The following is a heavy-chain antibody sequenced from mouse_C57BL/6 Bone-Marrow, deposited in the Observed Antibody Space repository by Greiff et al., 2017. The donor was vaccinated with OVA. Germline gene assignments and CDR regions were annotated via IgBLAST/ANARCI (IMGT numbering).Heavy chain of an antibody. CDR2: IHPNSGST. CDR1: GYTFTSYW. D-gene: IGHD1-1*01. V-gene: IGHV1-64*01. CDR3: ASFSWDY. J-gene: IGHJ2*01. Sequence: VQVVESGAELVKPGASVKLSCKASGYTFTSYWMHWVKQRPGQGLEWIGMIHPNSGSTNYNEKFKSKATLTVDKSSSTAYMQLSSLTSEDSAVYYCASFSWDYWGQGTTLTVSS.